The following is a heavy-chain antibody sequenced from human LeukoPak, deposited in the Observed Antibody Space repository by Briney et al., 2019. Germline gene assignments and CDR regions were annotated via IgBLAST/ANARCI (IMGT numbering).Heavy chain of an antibody. V-gene: IGHV4-34*01. Sequence: SETLSLTCAVYGGSFSGYYWSWIRQPPGKGLEWIGEINHSGSTNYNPSLKSRVTISVDTSKNQFSLKLSSVTAADTAVYYCAREIAVAGSDPWGQGTLVTVSS. D-gene: IGHD6-19*01. CDR3: AREIAVAGSDP. CDR1: GGSFSGYY. J-gene: IGHJ5*02. CDR2: INHSGST.